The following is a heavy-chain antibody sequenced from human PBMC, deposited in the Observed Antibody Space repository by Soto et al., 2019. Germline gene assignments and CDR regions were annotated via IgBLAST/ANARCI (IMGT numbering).Heavy chain of an antibody. V-gene: IGHV3-23*01. D-gene: IGHD2-15*01. CDR2: ISGSGGST. CDR1: GFTFSSYA. Sequence: EGSLRLSCAASGFTFSSYAMSWVRQAPGKGLEWVSAISGSGGSTYYADSVKGRFTISRDNSKNTLYLQMNSLRAEDTAVYYCAKGSLSGGICVYYYYGMEVWGQRTTVGVSS. J-gene: IGHJ6*02. CDR3: AKGSLSGGICVYYYYGMEV.